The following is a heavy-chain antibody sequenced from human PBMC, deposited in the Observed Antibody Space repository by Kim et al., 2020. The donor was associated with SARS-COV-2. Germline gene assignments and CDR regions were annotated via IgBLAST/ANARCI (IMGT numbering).Heavy chain of an antibody. J-gene: IGHJ4*02. V-gene: IGHV5-51*01. D-gene: IGHD5-18*01. CDR3: ASSGYSYGLFDY. Sequence: RDSPSFQGQVTISADKSISTAYLQWSSLKASDTAMYYCASSGYSYGLFDYWGQGTLVTVSS.